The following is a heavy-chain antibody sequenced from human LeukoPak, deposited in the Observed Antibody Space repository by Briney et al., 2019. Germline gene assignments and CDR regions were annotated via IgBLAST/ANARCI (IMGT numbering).Heavy chain of an antibody. V-gene: IGHV1-69*13. D-gene: IGHD1/OR15-1a*01. Sequence: ASVKVSCKASGDTFSSYAFSWVRQAPGQGLEWMGAIIPMSGTTHYAQNFQGRVTITSDESTRTVYLEVTSLRSEDTALYYCARSNNVFFPGDHWGQGTLVTVSS. CDR2: IIPMSGTT. J-gene: IGHJ4*02. CDR3: ARSNNVFFPGDH. CDR1: GDTFSSYA.